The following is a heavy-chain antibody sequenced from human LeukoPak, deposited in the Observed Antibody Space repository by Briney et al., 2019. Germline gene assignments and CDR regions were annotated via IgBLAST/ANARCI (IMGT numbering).Heavy chain of an antibody. Sequence: SETLSLTCTVSGGSINSYYWSWIRQPPGKGLEWIGYIYYSGSTNYNPSLKSRVTISVDTSKNQFPLKLSSVTAADTAVYYCARDESGTSAFDIWGQGTMVTVSS. D-gene: IGHD1-1*01. V-gene: IGHV4-59*01. CDR2: IYYSGST. J-gene: IGHJ3*02. CDR3: ARDESGTSAFDI. CDR1: GGSINSYY.